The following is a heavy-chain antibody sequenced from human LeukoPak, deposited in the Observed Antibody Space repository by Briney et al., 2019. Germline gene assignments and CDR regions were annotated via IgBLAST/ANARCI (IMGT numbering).Heavy chain of an antibody. J-gene: IGHJ4*02. V-gene: IGHV3-53*01. D-gene: IGHD3-22*01. Sequence: GSLRLSCAASGFTVSSIHMVWVRQAPGKGLEWVSVTYTGGNSYYADSVKGRFIISRDISKNTLYLQMNSLRAEDTAVYYCAKDFYDSSGSRYDYWGQGTLVTVSS. CDR1: GFTVSSIH. CDR2: TYTGGNS. CDR3: AKDFYDSSGSRYDY.